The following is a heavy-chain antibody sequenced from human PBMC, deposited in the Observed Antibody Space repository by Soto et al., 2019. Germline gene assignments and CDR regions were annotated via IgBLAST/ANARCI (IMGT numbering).Heavy chain of an antibody. D-gene: IGHD6-19*01. CDR3: ARDHAGSGWFRFDY. J-gene: IGHJ4*02. Sequence: QVQLVQSGAEVKKPGASVKVSCKTSGYTFTRYSISWVRQAPGQGLEWMGWISAYNGDTNYARKLQVRVTMTTDTSTSTAYMELTSLRSADTAMYYCARDHAGSGWFRFDYWGQGTLVTVSS. V-gene: IGHV1-18*01. CDR2: ISAYNGDT. CDR1: GYTFTRYS.